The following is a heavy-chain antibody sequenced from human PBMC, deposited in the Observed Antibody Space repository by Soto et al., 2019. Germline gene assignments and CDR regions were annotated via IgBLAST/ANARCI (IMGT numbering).Heavy chain of an antibody. Sequence: QITLKESGPTLVKPTQTLTLTCTFYGFSLTTSVMGVGWIRQPPGKALEWLAHIYWDDDKRYSPSLKSRLTITQDTSKNQVVLTMTNMDPEDTATYYCAHRSNNREVVVLKECYFYYWGPGTLVPGSS. D-gene: IGHD2-21*01. CDR3: AHRSNNREVVVLKECYFYY. V-gene: IGHV2-5*02. J-gene: IGHJ4*02. CDR1: GFSLTTSVMG. CDR2: IYWDDDK.